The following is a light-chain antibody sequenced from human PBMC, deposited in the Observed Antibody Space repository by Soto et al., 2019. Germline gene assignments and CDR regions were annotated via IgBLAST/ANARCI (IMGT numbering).Light chain of an antibody. CDR3: SSYTSRSTLYV. J-gene: IGLJ1*01. CDR1: SSDVGGYHY. CDR2: EVS. Sequence: QSALTQPASASGSPGQSITISCTGTSSDVGGYHYVSWYQQHPGKPPKLMIYEVSNRPSGVSNRFSGSKSGNTASLTISGLQAEDEADYYCSSYTSRSTLYVFGTGTKVTVL. V-gene: IGLV2-14*01.